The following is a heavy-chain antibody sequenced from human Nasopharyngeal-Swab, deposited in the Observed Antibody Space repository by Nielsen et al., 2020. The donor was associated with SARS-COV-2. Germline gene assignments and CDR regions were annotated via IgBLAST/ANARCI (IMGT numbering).Heavy chain of an antibody. J-gene: IGHJ6*03. V-gene: IGHV3-11*06. CDR3: AGGGSSSWRVHYYYYYYMDV. D-gene: IGHD6-6*01. CDR1: GFTFSDYY. Sequence: LSPTCAASGFTFSDYYMSWIRQAPGKGLEWVSYISSSSYTNYADSVKGRFTISRDNAKNSLYLQMNSLRAEDTAVYYCAGGGSSSWRVHYYYYYYMDVWGKGTTVTVSS. CDR2: ISSSSYT.